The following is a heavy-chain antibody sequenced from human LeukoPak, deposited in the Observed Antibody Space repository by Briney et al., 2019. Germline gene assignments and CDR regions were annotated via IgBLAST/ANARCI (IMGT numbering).Heavy chain of an antibody. V-gene: IGHV4-61*02. CDR2: IYTSGST. CDR1: GDTIRSGTYY. D-gene: IGHD3-10*01. Sequence: SETLSLTCSVSGDTIRSGTYYWSWIRQPAGKGLEWIGRIYTSGSTSYNPALKSRVTISVDTSKNQFSLKLTSVTAADTAVYYCARGGGATRIDYWGQGTLVTVSS. CDR3: ARGGGATRIDY. J-gene: IGHJ4*02.